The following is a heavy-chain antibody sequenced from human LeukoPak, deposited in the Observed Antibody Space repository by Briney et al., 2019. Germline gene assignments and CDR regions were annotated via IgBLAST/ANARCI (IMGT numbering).Heavy chain of an antibody. CDR2: MIPNSGNT. D-gene: IGHD1-1*01. J-gene: IGHJ5*02. CDR3: AREYNWKVNWFDP. Sequence: ASVKVSCKVSGYTFTSYDIHWLRQVAGQGLEWMGWMIPNSGNTAYAQKFQGRVTMTRNTFISTAYMELSSLRSDDTAVYYCAREYNWKVNWFDPWGQGTLVTVSS. CDR1: GYTFTSYD. V-gene: IGHV1-8*01.